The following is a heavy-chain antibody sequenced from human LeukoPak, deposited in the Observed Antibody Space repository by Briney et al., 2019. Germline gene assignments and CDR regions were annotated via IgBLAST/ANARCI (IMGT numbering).Heavy chain of an antibody. J-gene: IGHJ6*03. V-gene: IGHV3-7*01. CDR2: IKQDGSEK. Sequence: GGSLRLSCAASGFTFSSYWMSWVRQAPGKGLEWVANIKQDGSEKYYVDSVKGRFTISRDNAKNSLYLQMNSLRAEDTAVYYCARDRGGRLRFLEWSKNYYYYMDVWGKGTTVTVSS. CDR3: ARDRGGRLRFLEWSKNYYYYMDV. CDR1: GFTFSSYW. D-gene: IGHD3-3*01.